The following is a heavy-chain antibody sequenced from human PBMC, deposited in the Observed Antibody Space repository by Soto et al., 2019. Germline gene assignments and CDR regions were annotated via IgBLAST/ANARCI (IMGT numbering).Heavy chain of an antibody. CDR1: GYTFTGHY. Sequence: VASVRVSCKASGYTFTGHYMHWVRQAPGPGLEWVKWMKWNRVSTNYAQKYQSTATMSRDTSISKAYMELSRLRSDDTAVYYCAIEYCRSGNCYRLYYYDMDVWGQGTTVTVSS. CDR2: MKWNRVST. CDR3: AIEYCRSGNCYRLYYYDMDV. J-gene: IGHJ6*02. D-gene: IGHD2-15*01. V-gene: IGHV1-2*02.